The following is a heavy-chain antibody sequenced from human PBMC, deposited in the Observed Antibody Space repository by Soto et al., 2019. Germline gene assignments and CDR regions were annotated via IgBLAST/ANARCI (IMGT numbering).Heavy chain of an antibody. Sequence: GSLRISCAASRFTFSSYAIIWVRQTPSNWLSLVSAISGSGGITYYADSVKGRFTISRDNSKNTLYLQMNSLRAEDTAVYYCAKGSDMVRGVIPYYYYGMEVWGQGTTVTVSS. J-gene: IGHJ6*02. D-gene: IGHD3-10*01. V-gene: IGHV3-23*01. CDR1: RFTFSSYA. CDR2: ISGSGGIT. CDR3: AKGSDMVRGVIPYYYYGMEV.